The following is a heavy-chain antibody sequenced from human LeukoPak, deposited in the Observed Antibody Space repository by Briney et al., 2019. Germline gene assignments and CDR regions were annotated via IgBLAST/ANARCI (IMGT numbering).Heavy chain of an antibody. CDR2: IYYSGST. CDR1: GGSISSGDYY. CDR3: ARVFATGFTIDY. D-gene: IGHD1-14*01. V-gene: IGHV4-30-4*08. J-gene: IGHJ4*02. Sequence: SQTLSLTCTVSGGSISSGDYYWSWIRQPPGKGLEWIGYIYYSGSTYYNPSLKSRVTISVDTSKNQFSLKLSSVTAADTAVYYCARVFATGFTIDYWGQGTLVTVSS.